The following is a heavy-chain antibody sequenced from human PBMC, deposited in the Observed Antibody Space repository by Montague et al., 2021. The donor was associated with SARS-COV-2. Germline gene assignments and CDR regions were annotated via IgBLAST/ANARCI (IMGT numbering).Heavy chain of an antibody. J-gene: IGHJ4*02. D-gene: IGHD6-19*01. Sequence: PALVKPTQTLTLTCTFSGFSLSTSGMCMSWIRQPPGKALEWLALIDWDDDTYYSTSLKTRLTISKDTSKNQVVLTMTDMAPVDTATYYCARICLQVGLAVAANFHYWGQGTLVTVSS. V-gene: IGHV2-70*01. CDR2: IDWDDDT. CDR1: GFSLSTSGMC. CDR3: ARICLQVGLAVAANFHY.